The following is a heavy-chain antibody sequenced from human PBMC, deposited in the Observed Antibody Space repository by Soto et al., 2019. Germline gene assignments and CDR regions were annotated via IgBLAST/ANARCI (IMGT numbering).Heavy chain of an antibody. D-gene: IGHD6-19*01. J-gene: IGHJ4*02. CDR3: APPGGSADY. CDR1: GFTFSRYA. V-gene: IGHV3-23*01. Sequence: GGSLRLSCAVSGFTFSRYAMCWVRQAAGKGLEWVSAISSGGVGTYYADSVKGRFTISRGNSKNTLYLQMNSLRAEDSAVYYCAPPGGSADYWGRGTLVTVSS. CDR2: ISSGGVGT.